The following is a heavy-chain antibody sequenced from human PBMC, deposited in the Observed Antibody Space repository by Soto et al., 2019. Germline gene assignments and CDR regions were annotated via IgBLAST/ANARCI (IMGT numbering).Heavy chain of an antibody. J-gene: IGHJ4*02. Sequence: EVQLVESGEGLVQPGGSLRLSCAASGFTFRTWMHWVRQAPGKGLVWVSRINSDGSSITYADSVKGRFIISRDNAKNTLYLEMNSITVEDTAVYYCTRGASGYGNFDYWGQGVLVTVSS. CDR2: INSDGSSI. V-gene: IGHV3-74*01. CDR1: GFTFRTW. CDR3: TRGASGYGNFDY. D-gene: IGHD5-12*01.